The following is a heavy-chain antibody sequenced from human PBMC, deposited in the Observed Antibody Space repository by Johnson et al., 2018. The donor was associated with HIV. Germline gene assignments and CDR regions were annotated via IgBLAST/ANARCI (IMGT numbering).Heavy chain of an antibody. J-gene: IGHJ3*02. Sequence: EQLVESGGGVVRPGGSLRVSCEASGFTFDDYAMSWVRQPPGKGLEWVSGISWNSGSKDYADSVKGRFTISRDNAKNSLYLQMNSLRAEDTALYYCARVGQAGGAFDIWGQGTMVTVSS. CDR3: ARVGQAGGAFDI. CDR1: GFTFDDYA. V-gene: IGHV3-20*04. CDR2: ISWNSGSK.